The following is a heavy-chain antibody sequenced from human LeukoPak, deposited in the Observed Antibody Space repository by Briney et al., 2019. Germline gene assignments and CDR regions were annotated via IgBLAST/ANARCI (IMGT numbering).Heavy chain of an antibody. V-gene: IGHV4-59*08. J-gene: IGHJ3*02. D-gene: IGHD3-22*01. CDR2: IYYSGSI. CDR1: GGSISSYY. CDR3: ARHATRHFYDNSGHAFDI. Sequence: SETLSLTCTVSGGSISSYYWSWIRQPPGKGLEWIGYIYYSGSINYNPSLKSRVTISVDTSKNQFSLKLSSVTAADTAVYYCARHATRHFYDNSGHAFDIWGQGTMVTVSS.